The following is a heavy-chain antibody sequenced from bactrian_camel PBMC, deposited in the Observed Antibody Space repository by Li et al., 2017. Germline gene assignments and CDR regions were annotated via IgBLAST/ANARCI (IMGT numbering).Heavy chain of an antibody. D-gene: IGHD5*01. Sequence: VQLVESGGGTVQSGGSLRLSCTASGYSVSSGVLAWFQQAPGKEREGVARIGSDGTPRYADSVKGRFTVSRDSAKSTLYLQMDNLAPEDTAMYYCAVESHVSYPGHSGTWDNFNHWGQGTQVTVS. CDR3: AVESHVSYPGHSGTWDNFNH. J-gene: IGHJ4*01. CDR1: GYSVSSGV. V-gene: IGHV3S67*01. CDR2: IGSDGTP.